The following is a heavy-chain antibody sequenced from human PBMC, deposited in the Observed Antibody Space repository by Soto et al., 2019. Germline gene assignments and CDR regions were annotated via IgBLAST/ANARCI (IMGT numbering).Heavy chain of an antibody. D-gene: IGHD2-15*01. J-gene: IGHJ5*02. CDR1: GGTFSSYA. CDR2: IIPIFGTA. CDR3: ARGDIVVVVAATPGGWFDP. Sequence: QVHLVQSGAEVKKPGSSVKVSCKASGGTFSSYAISWVRQSPGQGLEWMGGIIPIFGTANYVQKYQSRVTITADESTSPAYMELSSLRSEDTAVYYCARGDIVVVVAATPGGWFDPWGQGPLVTVSS. V-gene: IGHV1-69*01.